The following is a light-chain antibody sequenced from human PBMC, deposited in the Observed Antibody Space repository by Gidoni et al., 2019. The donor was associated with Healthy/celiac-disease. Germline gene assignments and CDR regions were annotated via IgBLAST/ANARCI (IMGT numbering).Light chain of an antibody. CDR1: QSVSSY. J-gene: IGKJ5*01. CDR2: DAS. Sequence: EIVLTQSPATLSLSPGERATLSCRASQSVSSYLAWYQQNPGQAPRLLIYDASNRATGIPARFSGSGSGTDFTLTISSLEPEEFAVYYCQQRSNWPITFXQXTRLEIK. CDR3: QQRSNWPIT. V-gene: IGKV3-11*01.